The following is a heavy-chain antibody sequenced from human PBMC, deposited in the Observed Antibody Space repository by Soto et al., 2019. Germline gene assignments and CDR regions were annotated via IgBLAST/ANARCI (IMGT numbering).Heavy chain of an antibody. Sequence: GGSLRLSCAASGFTFSSYAMHWVRQAPGKGLEWVAVISYDGSNKYYADSVKGRFTISRDNSKNTLYLQMNSLRAEDKAVYYCARDGYSGSYLRAFDIWGQGTMVTVSS. CDR3: ARDGYSGSYLRAFDI. V-gene: IGHV3-30*04. D-gene: IGHD1-26*01. CDR2: ISYDGSNK. CDR1: GFTFSSYA. J-gene: IGHJ3*02.